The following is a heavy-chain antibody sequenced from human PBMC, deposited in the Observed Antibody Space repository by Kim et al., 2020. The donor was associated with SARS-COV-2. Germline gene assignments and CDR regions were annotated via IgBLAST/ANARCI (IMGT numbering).Heavy chain of an antibody. CDR2: IGGSGGST. Sequence: GGSLRLSCAASGFTFSINAMSWVRQAPGKGLEWVSGIGGSGGSTYYADSVKGRFTISRDNSKNMLYLQMISLRVEDTAVYYCAKGVSAATTSTYYYYAVDVWGQGTTVTVSS. V-gene: IGHV3-23*01. J-gene: IGHJ6*02. CDR3: AKGVSAATTSTYYYYAVDV. CDR1: GFTFSINA. D-gene: IGHD1-26*01.